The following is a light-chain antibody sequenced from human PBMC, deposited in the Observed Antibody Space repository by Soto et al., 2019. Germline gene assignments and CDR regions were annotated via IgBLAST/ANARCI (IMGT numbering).Light chain of an antibody. CDR2: GAS. J-gene: IGKJ3*01. Sequence: IVLTQSPGTLSLTPGERATLSCRASQSVSSSYLAWYQQKPGQAPRLLIYGASSRATGIPDRFSGSGSGTDFTLTIRRLESEDSAVYYCQQYGSSPPFTFGPGTRVDIK. V-gene: IGKV3-20*01. CDR3: QQYGSSPPFT. CDR1: QSVSSSY.